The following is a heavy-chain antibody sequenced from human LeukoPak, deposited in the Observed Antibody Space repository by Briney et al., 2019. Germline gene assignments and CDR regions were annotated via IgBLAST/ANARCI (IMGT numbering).Heavy chain of an antibody. V-gene: IGHV3-23*01. CDR3: AKYISSWFWYFDL. Sequence: PGGSLRLSCAASGFTFSSYAMSRVRQAPGKGLEWVSAISGSGGSTYYADSVKGRFTISRDNSKNTLYLQMNSLRAEDTAVYYCAKYISSWFWYFDLWGRGTLVIVSS. CDR2: ISGSGGST. J-gene: IGHJ2*01. CDR1: GFTFSSYA. D-gene: IGHD6-13*01.